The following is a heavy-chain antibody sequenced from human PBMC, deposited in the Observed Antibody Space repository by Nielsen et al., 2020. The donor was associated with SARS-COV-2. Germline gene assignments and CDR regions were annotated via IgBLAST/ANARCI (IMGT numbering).Heavy chain of an antibody. CDR1: GGALSSGPYY. V-gene: IGHV4-31*03. Sequence: SETLSLTCTVSGGALSSGPYYWSWIRQHPGKGLEWIGYIYYTGNSDYSPSLKSRVTMSVDTSKNQFSLRLTSVTATDTAMYYCARARSGSFDYWGQGTLVTVAS. CDR2: IYYTGNS. D-gene: IGHD1-26*01. CDR3: ARARSGSFDY. J-gene: IGHJ4*02.